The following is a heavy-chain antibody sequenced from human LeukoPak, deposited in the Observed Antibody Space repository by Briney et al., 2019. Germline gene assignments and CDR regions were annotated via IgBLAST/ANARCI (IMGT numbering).Heavy chain of an antibody. Sequence: GGSLRLSCAASGFTFSSYAMSWVRQAPGKGLEWISAISGSGGSTYYADSVKGRFTISRDNSKNTLYLQMNSLRAEDTAVYYCAKERAIGGNYYYMDVWGKGTTVTVSS. J-gene: IGHJ6*03. CDR2: ISGSGGST. CDR3: AKERAIGGNYYYMDV. CDR1: GFTFSSYA. V-gene: IGHV3-23*01. D-gene: IGHD4-23*01.